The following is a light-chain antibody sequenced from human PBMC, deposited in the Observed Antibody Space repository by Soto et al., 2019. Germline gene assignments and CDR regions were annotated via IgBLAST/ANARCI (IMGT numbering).Light chain of an antibody. V-gene: IGKV1-9*01. CDR1: QGISSY. CDR3: EQVKRYPSLN. J-gene: IGKJ5*01. Sequence: DIQLTQSPSFLSASVGDRVTITCRASQGISSYLAWYQQKPGKAPRLLIYAASTLQSGVPLRFSGTGSVTESPFTINTLKPKDSAPYYSEQVKRYPSLNLGKGTRVVIK. CDR2: AAS.